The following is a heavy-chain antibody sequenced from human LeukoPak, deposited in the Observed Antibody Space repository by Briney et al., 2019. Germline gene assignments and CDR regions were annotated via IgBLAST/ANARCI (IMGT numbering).Heavy chain of an antibody. Sequence: KFQGRVTITRGTSASTAYMELSSLRSEDTAVYYCAGGTSSWYPFDAFDIWGQGTMVTVSS. J-gene: IGHJ3*02. V-gene: IGHV1-3*01. D-gene: IGHD6-13*01. CDR3: AGGTSSWYPFDAFDI.